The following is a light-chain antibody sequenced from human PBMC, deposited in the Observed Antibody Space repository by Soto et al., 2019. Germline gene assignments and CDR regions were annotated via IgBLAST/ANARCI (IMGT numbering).Light chain of an antibody. J-gene: IGKJ1*01. CDR2: KAS. CDR3: QQYNIYWT. Sequence: DIQMTQSPSTLSASVGDRVTITCRASQSISSWLAWYQQKPGKASKLLIYKASSLESGVPSRFSGSGSGTEFTLTISSLQPDDFATYYCQQYNIYWTFGQGTKVEIK. CDR1: QSISSW. V-gene: IGKV1-5*03.